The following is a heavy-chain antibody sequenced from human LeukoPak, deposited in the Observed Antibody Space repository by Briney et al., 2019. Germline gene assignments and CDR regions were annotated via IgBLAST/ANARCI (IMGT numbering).Heavy chain of an antibody. CDR1: GFTFSSYS. V-gene: IGHV3-21*01. CDR3: ARDKYCSGGSCYSGYYYYYYMDV. J-gene: IGHJ6*03. Sequence: PGGSLRLSCAASGFTFSSYSMNWVRQAPGKGLEWVSSISSSGSYIYYADSVKGRFTISRDNAKNSLDLQMNSLRAEDTAVYYCARDKYCSGGSCYSGYYYYYYMDVWGKGTTVTVSS. D-gene: IGHD2-15*01. CDR2: ISSSGSYI.